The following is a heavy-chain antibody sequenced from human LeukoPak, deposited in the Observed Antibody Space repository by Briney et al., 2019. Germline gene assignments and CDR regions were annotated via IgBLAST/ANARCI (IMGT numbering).Heavy chain of an antibody. J-gene: IGHJ5*02. CDR2: IRFDGSTT. Sequence: GGSLRLSCAASGFMFSNFGMHWVRQAPGKGLEWVSFIRFDGSTTYYADSVKGRFTISKDDTKNTVYLQMNILRPEDTAMYYCAKDFRGWRGVLGDVDWFDPWGQGTLVTVST. V-gene: IGHV3-30*02. CDR1: GFMFSNFG. D-gene: IGHD2-21*01. CDR3: AKDFRGWRGVLGDVDWFDP.